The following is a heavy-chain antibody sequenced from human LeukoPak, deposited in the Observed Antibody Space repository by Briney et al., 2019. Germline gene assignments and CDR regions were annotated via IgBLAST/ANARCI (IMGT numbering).Heavy chain of an antibody. CDR1: GGSISSYY. CDR3: ARVYDAFDI. J-gene: IGHJ3*02. V-gene: IGHV4-59*01. CDR2: IYYSGST. Sequence: SETLSRNCTVSGGSISSYYWSWIRQPPGKGLEWIGYIYYSGSTNYNPSLKSRVTISVDTSKNQFSLKLSSVTAADTAVYYCARVYDAFDIWGQGTMVTVSS.